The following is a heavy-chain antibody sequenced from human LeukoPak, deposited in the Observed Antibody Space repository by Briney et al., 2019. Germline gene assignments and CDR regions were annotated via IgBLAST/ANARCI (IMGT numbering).Heavy chain of an antibody. D-gene: IGHD6-19*01. J-gene: IGHJ4*02. V-gene: IGHV4-39*01. CDR3: ASYSSGALPFDY. Sequence: SETLSLTCAVYGGSFSSYYWGWIRQPPGKGLEWIGSIYYSGSTYYNPSLKSRVTISVDTSTNQFSLKLSSVTAADTAVYYCASYSSGALPFDYWGQGTLVTVSS. CDR1: GGSFSSYY. CDR2: IYYSGST.